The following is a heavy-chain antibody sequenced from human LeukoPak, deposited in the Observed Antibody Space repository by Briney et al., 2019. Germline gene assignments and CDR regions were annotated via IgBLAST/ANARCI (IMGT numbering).Heavy chain of an antibody. Sequence: SEALSLTCAVSGYSIGSGFYWGWIRQPPGKGLEWIGSIFHSGSTYYNPSLKSRVTISVDTSKNQFSLKLSSVTAADTALYYCARASGSYGSGSYYYSGMDVWGKGTTVTVSS. CDR1: GYSIGSGFY. CDR2: IFHSGST. J-gene: IGHJ6*04. D-gene: IGHD3-10*01. CDR3: ARASGSYGSGSYYYSGMDV. V-gene: IGHV4-38-2*01.